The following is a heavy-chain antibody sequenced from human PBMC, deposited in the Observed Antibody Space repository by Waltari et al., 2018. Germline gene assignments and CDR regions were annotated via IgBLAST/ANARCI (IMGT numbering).Heavy chain of an antibody. CDR2: ISGSGGRT. D-gene: IGHD3-10*01. V-gene: IGHV3-23*01. CDR3: AKDLIRGDGYSHDY. J-gene: IGHJ4*02. Sequence: EVQLLESGGGLVQPGGSLRLSCAASGFPFSSYAMSWVRQAPGKGLEWVSAISGSGGRTYYADSVKGRFTISRDNSKNTLYLQMNSLRAEDTAVYYCAKDLIRGDGYSHDYWGQGTLVTVSS. CDR1: GFPFSSYA.